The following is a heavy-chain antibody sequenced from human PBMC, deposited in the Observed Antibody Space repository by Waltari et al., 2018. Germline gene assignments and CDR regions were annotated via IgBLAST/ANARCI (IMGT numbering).Heavy chain of an antibody. CDR1: GFAFSSYT. CDR3: ARDLAGTWGFGY. CDR2: ISSISNYK. D-gene: IGHD3-16*01. V-gene: IGHV3-21*01. Sequence: EVQLVESGGGLVKPGGSLRLSCAASGFAFSSYTMNWVRQAPGKGVGGVSSISSISNYKYYADSVKGRFTISRDNAKNSLYLQMNSLRAEDTAVYYCARDLAGTWGFGYWGQGALVTVSS. J-gene: IGHJ4*02.